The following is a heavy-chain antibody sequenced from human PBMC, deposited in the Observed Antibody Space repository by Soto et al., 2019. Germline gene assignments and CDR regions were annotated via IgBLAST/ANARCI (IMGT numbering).Heavy chain of an antibody. CDR3: ARVSMSTVSWGFDP. CDR1: GDSISSNH. V-gene: IGHV4-59*01. D-gene: IGHD4-4*01. Sequence: SETLSLTCAVSGDSISSNHWNWIRQPPGRGLEWIGYIYNSGTTKYNPSLKSRVIISVDTSKNQLSLKLSSVTAADTAVYYCARVSMSTVSWGFDPWGQGTLVTVSS. J-gene: IGHJ5*02. CDR2: IYNSGTT.